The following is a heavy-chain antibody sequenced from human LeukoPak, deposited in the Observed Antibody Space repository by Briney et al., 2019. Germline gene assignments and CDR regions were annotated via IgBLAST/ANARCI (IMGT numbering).Heavy chain of an antibody. V-gene: IGHV1-2*02. CDR3: ARDSMVRANWYFDL. D-gene: IGHD3-10*01. Sequence: ASVKVSCKASGYTFTAYYMHWVRQAPGQGLEWTGWINPNSGGTNYAQKFQGRVTMTRDTSISTAYMELSRLRSDDTAVYYCARDSMVRANWYFDLWGRGTLVTVSS. CDR2: INPNSGGT. CDR1: GYTFTAYY. J-gene: IGHJ2*01.